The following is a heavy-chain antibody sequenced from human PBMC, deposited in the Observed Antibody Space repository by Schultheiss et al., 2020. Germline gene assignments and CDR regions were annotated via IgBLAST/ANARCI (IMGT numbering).Heavy chain of an antibody. J-gene: IGHJ6*03. V-gene: IGHV1-18*01. Sequence: ASVKVSCKASGGTFSSYAISWVRQAPGQGLEWMGWISAYNGNRNYAQKLQGRVTMTTDTSTSTAYMEVRSLRSDDTAVYYCARDRGRSSSSGYMDVWGKGTTVTVSS. CDR1: GGTFSSYA. CDR2: ISAYNGNR. CDR3: ARDRGRSSSSGYMDV. D-gene: IGHD6-13*01.